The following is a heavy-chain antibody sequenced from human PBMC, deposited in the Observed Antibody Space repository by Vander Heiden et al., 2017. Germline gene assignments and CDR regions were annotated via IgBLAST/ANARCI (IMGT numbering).Heavy chain of an antibody. J-gene: IGHJ5*02. CDR3: VRYSSSFGWFDP. D-gene: IGHD6-6*01. Sequence: QLQLQESGPRRVKPSETLSLTRSLSGDSINTTFYFWGWIRQPPEKGLEWRGSMFYGGTTHYNPSLKSRVTLSADTPKNQFSLRLTSVAAEDTAVYYCVRYSSSFGWFDPWGQGALVTVS. CDR1: GDSINTTFYF. CDR2: MFYGGTT. V-gene: IGHV4-39*01.